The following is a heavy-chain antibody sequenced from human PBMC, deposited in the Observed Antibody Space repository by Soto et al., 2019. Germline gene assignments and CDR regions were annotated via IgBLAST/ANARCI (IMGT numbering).Heavy chain of an antibody. D-gene: IGHD3-3*01. CDR1: GGSISTYY. Sequence: HVQLQESGPGLVKPSETLSLTCTVSGGSISTYYWAWIRQPPGKGLEWIGYVHYSGTTNYNPSLKSLVTMSVDTSKNQFSLKLRSVTAADTAVYYCARGKIIGPWGQGTLVTVSS. CDR2: VHYSGTT. J-gene: IGHJ5*02. CDR3: ARGKIIGP. V-gene: IGHV4-59*01.